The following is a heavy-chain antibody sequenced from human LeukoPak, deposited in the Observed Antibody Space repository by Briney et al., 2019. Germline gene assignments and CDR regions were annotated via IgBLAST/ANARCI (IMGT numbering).Heavy chain of an antibody. CDR2: IDPSDSDI. J-gene: IGHJ4*02. V-gene: IGHV5-51*01. D-gene: IGHD7-27*01. CDR1: GSSFTSYW. Sequence: GASLQISCKASGSSFTSYWIGWVCQMPGKGLEWMGIIDPSDSDIRYTPSFQGQVTISADKSLSTAYLQWNSLKASDTAIYYCARQTAMGRSGDYWGQGTLVTVSS. CDR3: ARQTAMGRSGDY.